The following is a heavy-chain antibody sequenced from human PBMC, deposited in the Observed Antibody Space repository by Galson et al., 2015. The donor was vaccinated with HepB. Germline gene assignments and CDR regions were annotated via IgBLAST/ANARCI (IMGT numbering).Heavy chain of an antibody. V-gene: IGHV3-7*03. CDR1: GFTFHNYW. J-gene: IGHJ4*02. CDR3: ATTPAPAENDY. CDR2: INGDESEK. Sequence: SLRLSCAASGFTFHNYWMTWVRRAPGKGLECVAHINGDESEKYYVDSVKGRFTISRDNAKSSLYLEMNSLRAEDTAVYYCATTPAPAENDYWGQGTLVAVSS.